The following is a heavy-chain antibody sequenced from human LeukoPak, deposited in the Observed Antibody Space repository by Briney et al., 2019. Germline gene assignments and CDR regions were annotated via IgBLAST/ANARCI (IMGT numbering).Heavy chain of an antibody. CDR1: GYTFTSYY. CDR2: INPSGGST. Sequence: GASVKVSCKASGYTFTSYYIHWVRQAPGQGLEWVGIINPSGGSTSYAQKFQGRVTMTRDTSTSAVYMELSSLRSEDTAVYYCARDYDRITIFGVVITPLFDYWGQGTLVTVSS. D-gene: IGHD3-3*01. CDR3: ARDYDRITIFGVVITPLFDY. V-gene: IGHV1-46*01. J-gene: IGHJ4*02.